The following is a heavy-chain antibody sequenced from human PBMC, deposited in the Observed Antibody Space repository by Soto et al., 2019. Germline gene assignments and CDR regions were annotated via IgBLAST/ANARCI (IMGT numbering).Heavy chain of an antibody. Sequence: QVQLVQSGAEVKKPGSSVKVSCKSSGGTFGSYAISWVRQAPGQGLEWMGGVIPIFGTPHYAQKFHGRVTITADIPTSTAYLELSSLKAADTAVYYCAKIRWTISLQDEDAIWGQGTVVTVSS. CDR3: AKIRWTISLQDEDAI. V-gene: IGHV1-69*06. J-gene: IGHJ4*02. CDR1: GGTFGSYA. CDR2: VIPIFGTP. D-gene: IGHD2-15*01.